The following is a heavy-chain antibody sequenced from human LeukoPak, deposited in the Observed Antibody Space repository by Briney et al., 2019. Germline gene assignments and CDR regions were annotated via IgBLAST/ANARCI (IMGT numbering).Heavy chain of an antibody. CDR2: ISAYNGNT. Sequence: APVKVSCKASGYTFTSYGISWVRQAPGQGLEWMGWISAYNGNTNYAQKLQGRVTMTTDTSTSTAYMELRSLRSDDTAVYYCARVWGIVVVPAALYCFDYWGQGTLVTVSS. CDR1: GYTFTSYG. D-gene: IGHD2-2*01. J-gene: IGHJ4*02. V-gene: IGHV1-18*01. CDR3: ARVWGIVVVPAALYCFDY.